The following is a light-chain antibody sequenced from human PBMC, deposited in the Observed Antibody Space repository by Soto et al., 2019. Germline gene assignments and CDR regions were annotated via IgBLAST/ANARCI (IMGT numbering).Light chain of an antibody. CDR3: QQYNNWTLT. CDR2: GAS. CDR1: QSVSSN. Sequence: EIVMTQSPATLSVSPGERATLSCRASQSVSSNLAWYQQKPGQAPRLLIYGASIRATGIPARFSGSGSGTELTLTISSLQSEDFAFYYCQQYNNWTLTFGGGTKVEIK. J-gene: IGKJ4*01. V-gene: IGKV3-15*01.